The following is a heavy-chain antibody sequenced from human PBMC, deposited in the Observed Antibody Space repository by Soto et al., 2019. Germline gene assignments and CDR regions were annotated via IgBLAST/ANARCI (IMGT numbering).Heavy chain of an antibody. CDR1: GGSISSSNW. CDR3: ARVPYYDFWSGYPYYYGMDV. V-gene: IGHV4-4*02. D-gene: IGHD3-3*01. CDR2: IYHSGST. Sequence: PSETLSLTCAVSGGSISSSNWWSWVRQPPGKGLEWIGEIYHSGSTNYNPSLKSRVTISVDKSKNQFSLKLSSVTAADTAVYYCARVPYYDFWSGYPYYYGMDVWGQGTTVT. J-gene: IGHJ6*02.